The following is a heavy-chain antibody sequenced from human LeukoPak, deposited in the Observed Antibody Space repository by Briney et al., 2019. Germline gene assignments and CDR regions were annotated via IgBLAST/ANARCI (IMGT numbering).Heavy chain of an antibody. J-gene: IGHJ4*02. CDR3: ARTHDYNNYPDY. V-gene: IGHV1-18*01. CDR2: ISAYNGNT. Sequence: ASVKVSCKASGYTFNRYSFSWVRQAPGQGLEWLGWISAYNGNTNYAQKVQDRVTMTTDTSTSTAYMELRSLSSDDTAVYFCARTHDYNNYPDYWGQGTLVAVSS. D-gene: IGHD5-24*01. CDR1: GYTFNRYS.